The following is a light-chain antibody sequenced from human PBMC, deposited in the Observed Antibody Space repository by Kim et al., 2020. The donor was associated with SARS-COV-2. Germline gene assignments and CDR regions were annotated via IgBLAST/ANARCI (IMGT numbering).Light chain of an antibody. CDR2: GAS. Sequence: YPGEEATRSSRSGQRVTGNYLPWYQQKPRQAPRVLIYGASSRATGIPDRFSGSGSGTDFTLTITRLEPEDFAVYYCQQYSSSPATFGQGTKVDIK. V-gene: IGKV3-20*01. CDR1: QRVTGNY. CDR3: QQYSSSPAT. J-gene: IGKJ1*01.